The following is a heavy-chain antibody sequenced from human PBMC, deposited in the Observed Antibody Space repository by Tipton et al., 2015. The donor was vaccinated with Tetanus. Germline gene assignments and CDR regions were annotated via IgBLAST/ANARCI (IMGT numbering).Heavy chain of an antibody. CDR1: GGSISSYY. J-gene: IGHJ3*02. D-gene: IGHD6-13*01. Sequence: TLSLTCTVSGGSISSYYWSWIRQPPGKGLEWIGYIYYSGSTYYNPSLKSRVTISVDTSKNQFSLKLSSVTAADTAVYYCARWVLLWYSSKDAFDIWGQGTMVTVSS. V-gene: IGHV4-59*04. CDR2: IYYSGST. CDR3: ARWVLLWYSSKDAFDI.